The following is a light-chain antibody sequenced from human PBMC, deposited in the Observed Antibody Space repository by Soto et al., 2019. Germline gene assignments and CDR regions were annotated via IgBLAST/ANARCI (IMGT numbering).Light chain of an antibody. CDR1: QSVTSNY. J-gene: IGKJ5*01. V-gene: IGKV3-20*01. CDR2: GAS. CDR3: QQYGSSPPIT. Sequence: DIVLTPSPGTLSLSPGERATLSCRASQSVTSNYLAWHQQKPGQAPRLLIYGASNRATGIPERFSGSGSGTDFTLTISRLEPEDFAVYYCQQYGSSPPITFGQGTRREIK.